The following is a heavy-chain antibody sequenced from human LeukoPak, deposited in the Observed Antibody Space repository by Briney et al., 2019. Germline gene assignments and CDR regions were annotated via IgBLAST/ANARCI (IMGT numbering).Heavy chain of an antibody. CDR3: AKEDDYYDSSGTSILDP. CDR1: GFTFSSYA. V-gene: IGHV3-23*01. D-gene: IGHD3-22*01. Sequence: GGSLRLSCAASGFTFSSYAMSWVRQAPGKGLEWVSAISGSGGSTYYAGSVKGRFTISRDNSKNTLYLQMNSLRAEDTAVYYCAKEDDYYDSSGTSILDPWGQGTLVTVSS. J-gene: IGHJ5*02. CDR2: ISGSGGST.